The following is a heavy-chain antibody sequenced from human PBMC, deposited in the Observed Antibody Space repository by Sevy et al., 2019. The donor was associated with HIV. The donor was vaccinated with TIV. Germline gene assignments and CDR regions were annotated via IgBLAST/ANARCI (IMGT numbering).Heavy chain of an antibody. CDR2: IYYNGHI. Sequence: SETLSLTCTVSGGSITSLYWNWIRQPPGKGLEWIAHIYYNGHINYNPSLKRRVTLSLDTSKNQFSLRLSSVTAADTAMYYCSGENAWGRGYSWGQGTLVTVSS. CDR1: GGSITSLY. CDR3: SGENAWGRGYS. J-gene: IGHJ4*02. D-gene: IGHD1-26*01. V-gene: IGHV4-59*08.